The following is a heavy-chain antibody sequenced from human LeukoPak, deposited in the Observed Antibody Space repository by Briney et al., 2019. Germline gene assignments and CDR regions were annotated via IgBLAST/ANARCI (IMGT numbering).Heavy chain of an antibody. CDR1: GFTFSSYA. CDR2: ISGSGGST. D-gene: IGHD3-10*01. Sequence: GGSLRLFCAASGFTFSSYALSWVRQAPGKGLEWVSAISGSGGSTYYADSVKGRFTISRDNSKNTLYLQMNSLRAEDTAVYYCAKDVLLWFGELFGFDYWGQGTLVTVSS. CDR3: AKDVLLWFGELFGFDY. V-gene: IGHV3-23*01. J-gene: IGHJ4*02.